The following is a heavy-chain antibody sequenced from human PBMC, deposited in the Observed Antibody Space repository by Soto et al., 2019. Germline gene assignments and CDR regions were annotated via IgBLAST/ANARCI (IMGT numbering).Heavy chain of an antibody. CDR3: ARDQVEDWFDP. J-gene: IGHJ5*02. V-gene: IGHV1-69*04. CDR2: IIPILGIA. D-gene: IGHD1-26*01. Sequence: ASVKVSCKASGGTFSSYTISWVRQAPGQGLEWMGRIIPILGIANYAQKFQGRVTITADKSTSTAYMELSSLRSEDTAVYYCARDQVEDWFDPWGQGTLVTVSS. CDR1: GGTFSSYT.